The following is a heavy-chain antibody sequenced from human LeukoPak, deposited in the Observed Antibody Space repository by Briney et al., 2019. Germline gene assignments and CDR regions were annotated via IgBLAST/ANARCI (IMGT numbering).Heavy chain of an antibody. V-gene: IGHV3-30*18. CDR1: GFTFSSYG. CDR3: ANSARAGRYYDSSGYYF. D-gene: IGHD3-22*01. Sequence: GGSLRLSCAASGFTFSSYGMHWVRQAPGKGLEGVAVISYDGSNKYYADSVKGRFTISRDNSKNTLYLQMNSLRAEDTAVYYCANSARAGRYYDSSGYYFWGQGTLVTVSS. J-gene: IGHJ4*02. CDR2: ISYDGSNK.